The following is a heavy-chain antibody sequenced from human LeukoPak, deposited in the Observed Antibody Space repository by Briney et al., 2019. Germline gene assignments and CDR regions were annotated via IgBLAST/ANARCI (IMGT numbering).Heavy chain of an antibody. CDR2: IIPIFGTA. V-gene: IGHV1-69*05. J-gene: IGHJ1*01. D-gene: IGHD6-19*01. CDR1: GGTFSSYA. CDR3: ARAGIAVAGGAEYFQH. Sequence: SVKVSCKASGGTFSSYAISWVRQAPGQGLEWMGRIIPIFGTANYAQKFQGRVTITTDESTSTAYMELSSLRSEDTAVYYCARAGIAVAGGAEYFQHWGQGTLVTVSS.